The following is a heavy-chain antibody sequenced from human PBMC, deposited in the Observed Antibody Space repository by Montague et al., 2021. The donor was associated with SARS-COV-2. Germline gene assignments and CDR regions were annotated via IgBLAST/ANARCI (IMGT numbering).Heavy chain of an antibody. CDR2: IYTSGST. V-gene: IGHV4-61*02. CDR1: GGSISSGSYY. D-gene: IGHD2-2*01. J-gene: IGHJ6*02. CDR3: ASEQIVVVPAAPYYYYGMDV. Sequence: TLSLTCTVSGGSISSGSYYWSWIRQPAGKGLEWTGRIYTSGSTNYNPSLKSRVTISVDTSKNQFSLKLSSVTAADTAVYYCASEQIVVVPAAPYYYYGMDVWGQGTTVTVSS.